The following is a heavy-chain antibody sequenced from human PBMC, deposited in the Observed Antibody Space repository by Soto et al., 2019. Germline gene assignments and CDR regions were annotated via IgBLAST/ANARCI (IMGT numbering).Heavy chain of an antibody. CDR3: ARGVSAGVDY. D-gene: IGHD1-26*01. CDR1: GYSFTSLD. V-gene: IGHV1-8*01. J-gene: IGHJ4*02. Sequence: ASVKVSCKASGYSFTSLDINWVRQTAGQGLEWMGWMQPSTGRTGYAQKFQGRVTMTRDTSINTAYMELTTLTSDDAAFYYCARGVSAGVDYWGQGTLVTVSS. CDR2: MQPSTGRT.